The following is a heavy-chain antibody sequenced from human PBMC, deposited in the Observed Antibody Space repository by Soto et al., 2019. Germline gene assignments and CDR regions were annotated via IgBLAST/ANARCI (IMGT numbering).Heavy chain of an antibody. Sequence: EVQLVESGGGLVQPGGSLRLSCAASGFTFSSYSMNWVRQAPGKGLEWVSYISSSSSTIYYADSVKGRFTISRDNAKNSLYLQMNSLRSEDTAVYYCARDVNSGLFDYWGQGTLVTVSS. V-gene: IGHV3-48*01. CDR1: GFTFSSYS. J-gene: IGHJ4*02. CDR2: ISSSSSTI. CDR3: ARDVNSGLFDY. D-gene: IGHD2-15*01.